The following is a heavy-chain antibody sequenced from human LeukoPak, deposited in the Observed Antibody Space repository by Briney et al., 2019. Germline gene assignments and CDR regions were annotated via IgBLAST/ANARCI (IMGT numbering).Heavy chain of an antibody. CDR2: IYYSGST. CDR1: GGSISSYY. D-gene: IGHD3-22*01. CDR3: ARLGYYYDSSGDDC. J-gene: IGHJ4*02. V-gene: IGHV4-59*08. Sequence: SETLSLTCTVSGGSISSYYWSWIRQPPGKGLEWIGYIYYSGSTNYNPSLKSRVTISVDTSKNQFSLKLSSVTAADTAVYYCARLGYYYDSSGDDCWGQGTLVTVSS.